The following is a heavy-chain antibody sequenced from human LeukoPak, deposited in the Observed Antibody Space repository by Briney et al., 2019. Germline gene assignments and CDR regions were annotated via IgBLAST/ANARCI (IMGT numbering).Heavy chain of an antibody. CDR3: ARERTIAAAKWFDP. V-gene: IGHV4-61*02. D-gene: IGHD6-13*01. Sequence: SETLSLTCTVSGGSISSSSYYWSWIRQPAGKGLEWIGRIYTSGSTNYNPSLKSRVTMSVDTSKNQFSLKLSSVTAADTAVYYCARERTIAAAKWFDPWGQGTLVTVSS. CDR1: GGSISSSSYY. CDR2: IYTSGST. J-gene: IGHJ5*02.